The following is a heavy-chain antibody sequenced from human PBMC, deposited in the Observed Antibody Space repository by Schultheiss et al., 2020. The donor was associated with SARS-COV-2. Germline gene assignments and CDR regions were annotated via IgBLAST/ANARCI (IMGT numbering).Heavy chain of an antibody. Sequence: SETLSLTCAVYGGSFSGYYWSWIRQPPGKGLEWIGEINHSGSTNYNPSLKSRVTISVDTSKNQFSLKLSSVTAADTAVYYCARAPGAYATFDYWGQGTLVTVSS. V-gene: IGHV4-34*01. CDR2: INHSGST. J-gene: IGHJ4*02. CDR3: ARAPGAYATFDY. CDR1: GGSFSGYY. D-gene: IGHD2-2*01.